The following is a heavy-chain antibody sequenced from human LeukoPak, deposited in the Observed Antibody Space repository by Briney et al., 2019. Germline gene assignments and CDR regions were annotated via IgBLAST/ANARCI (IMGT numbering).Heavy chain of an antibody. J-gene: IGHJ3*02. CDR1: GYTFTSYG. CDR2: ISAYNGNT. V-gene: IGHV1-18*04. CDR3: ARDSSYCGGDCNTDEDAFDI. D-gene: IGHD2-21*02. Sequence: ASVKVSCKASGYTFTSYGISWVRQAPGQGLEWMGWISAYNGNTNYAQKLQGRVTMTTDTSTSTAYMELRSLRSDDTAVYYCARDSSYCGGDCNTDEDAFDIWGQGTMVTVSS.